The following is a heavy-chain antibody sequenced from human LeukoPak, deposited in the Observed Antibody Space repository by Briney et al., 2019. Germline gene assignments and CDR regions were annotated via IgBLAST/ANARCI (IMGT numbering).Heavy chain of an antibody. V-gene: IGHV3-23*01. CDR2: ISDRRGDT. Sequence: GGSLRLSCAASGFTFSSYAMTWVRQAPGKGLEWVSAISDRRGDTYYADSVKGRFTIFRDNANQSLDLEMSSLRGEDTAIYYCARGLVGAAFDYWGRGTLVTVSS. CDR3: ARGLVGAAFDY. J-gene: IGHJ4*02. D-gene: IGHD1-26*01. CDR1: GFTFSSYA.